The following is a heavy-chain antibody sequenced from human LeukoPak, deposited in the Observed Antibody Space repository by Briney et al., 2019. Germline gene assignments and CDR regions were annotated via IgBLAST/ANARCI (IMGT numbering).Heavy chain of an antibody. CDR3: AKDRTQQPYGIFDY. Sequence: GGSLRLSCAASGFTFNIYAMTWVRQDPGKGLEWVSAIGGSGDRTYYADSVKGRFTISRDNSKNTLYLQMNSLRAEDTAVYYCAKDRTQQPYGIFDYWGQGTLATVSS. V-gene: IGHV3-23*01. CDR1: GFTFNIYA. CDR2: IGGSGDRT. J-gene: IGHJ4*02. D-gene: IGHD6-13*01.